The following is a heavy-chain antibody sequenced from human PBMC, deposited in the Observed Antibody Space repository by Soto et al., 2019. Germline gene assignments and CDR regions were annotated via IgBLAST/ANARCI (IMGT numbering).Heavy chain of an antibody. CDR1: GGSISSYY. CDR3: ARVERGTATTVVDAFDI. D-gene: IGHD1-1*01. V-gene: IGHV4-59*12. CDR2: IYYSGST. J-gene: IGHJ3*02. Sequence: PSETLSLTCTVSGGSISSYYWSWIRQPPGKGLEWIGYIYYSGSTNYNPSLKSRVTTSVDTSKNQFSLKMSSVTAADTAVYYCARVERGTATTVVDAFDIWGPGTMVTVS.